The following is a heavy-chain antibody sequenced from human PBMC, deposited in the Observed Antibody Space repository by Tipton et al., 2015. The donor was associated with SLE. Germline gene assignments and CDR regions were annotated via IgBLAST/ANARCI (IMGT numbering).Heavy chain of an antibody. CDR1: GGSISSSSYY. J-gene: IGHJ6*02. Sequence: LRLSCTVSGGSISSSSYYWGWIRQPPGKGLEWIGSIYYSGRTYYNPSLKSRVTISVDTSKNQFSLKLSSVTAADTAVYYCARQGSSSSGGMDVWGQGTTVTVSS. CDR2: IYYSGRT. CDR3: ARQGSSSSGGMDV. D-gene: IGHD6-6*01. V-gene: IGHV4-39*07.